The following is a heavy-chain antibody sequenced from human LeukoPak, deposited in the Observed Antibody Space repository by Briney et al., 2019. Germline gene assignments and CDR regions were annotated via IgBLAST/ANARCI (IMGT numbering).Heavy chain of an antibody. V-gene: IGHV4-39*01. Sequence: PSETLSLTCTVSGGSISSSSYYWGWIRQPPGKGLEWIGSIYYSGSTFYNPSLKSRVTISVDTSKNQFSLKLSSVTAADTAVYYCARHLYYYDSSGYRYWGQGTLVTVSS. D-gene: IGHD3-22*01. CDR3: ARHLYYYDSSGYRY. J-gene: IGHJ4*02. CDR2: IYYSGST. CDR1: GGSISSSSYY.